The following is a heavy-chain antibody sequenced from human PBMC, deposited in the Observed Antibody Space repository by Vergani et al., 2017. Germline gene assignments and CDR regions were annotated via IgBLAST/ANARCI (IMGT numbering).Heavy chain of an antibody. Sequence: EVQLVESGGGLIQPGGSLRLSCAASGFTFSNYGMHWVRHGPGKGLMWVSRITSGGRSTSYADSVKGRFMISRDNAKNTLYLVMNSLRVEDTAVYYCASGGDDDYGYRGAPDIWGRGTTVIVS. CDR2: ITSGGRST. CDR1: GFTFSNYG. D-gene: IGHD4/OR15-4a*01. V-gene: IGHV3-74*01. CDR3: ASGGDDDYGYRGAPDI. J-gene: IGHJ6*02.